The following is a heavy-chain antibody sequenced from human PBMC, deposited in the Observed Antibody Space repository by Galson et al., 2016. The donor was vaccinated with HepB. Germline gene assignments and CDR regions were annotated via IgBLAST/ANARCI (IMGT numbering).Heavy chain of an antibody. Sequence: SVKVSCKVSGVTFNNYTVNWVRQAPGQGPEWMGGIIPIFRTPNCAQKFQDRLTITADESTSTVHMELSSLGSEDTAVYYCASVSNLGYCGGDCYSPFDYWGQGSLVTVSS. V-gene: IGHV1-69*13. J-gene: IGHJ4*02. CDR3: ASVSNLGYCGGDCYSPFDY. CDR2: IIPIFRTP. D-gene: IGHD2-21*02. CDR1: GVTFNNYT.